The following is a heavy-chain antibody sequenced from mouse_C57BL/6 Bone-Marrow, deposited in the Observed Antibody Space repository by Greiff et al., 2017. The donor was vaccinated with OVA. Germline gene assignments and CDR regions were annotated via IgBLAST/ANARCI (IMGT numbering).Heavy chain of an antibody. CDR2: INPNNGGT. Sequence: VHVKQSGPELVKPGASVKIPCKASGYTFTDYNMDWVKQSHGKSLEWIGDINPNNGGTIYNQKFKGKATLTVDKSSSTAYMELRSLTSEDTAVYYCARSEYLYAMDYWGQGTSVTVSS. J-gene: IGHJ4*01. V-gene: IGHV1-18*01. CDR1: GYTFTDYN. CDR3: ARSEYLYAMDY. D-gene: IGHD5-1*01.